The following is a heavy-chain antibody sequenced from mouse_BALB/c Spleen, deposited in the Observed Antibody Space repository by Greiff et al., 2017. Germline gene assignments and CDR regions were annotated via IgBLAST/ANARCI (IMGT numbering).Heavy chain of an antibody. V-gene: IGHV14-1*02. D-gene: IGHD2-4*01. Sequence: EVHLVESGAELVRPGALVKLSCKASGFNIKDYYMHWVKQRPEQGLEWIGWIDPENGNTIYDPKFQGKASITADTSSNTAYLQLSSLTSEDTAVYYCARGRYDYDYYFDYWGQGTTLTVSS. CDR2: IDPENGNT. CDR1: GFNIKDYY. CDR3: ARGRYDYDYYFDY. J-gene: IGHJ2*01.